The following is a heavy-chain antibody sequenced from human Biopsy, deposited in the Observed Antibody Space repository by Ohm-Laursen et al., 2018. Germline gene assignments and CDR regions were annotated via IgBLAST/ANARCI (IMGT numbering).Heavy chain of an antibody. CDR2: IFPGDSDT. Sequence: ESLRISCKGSGYSFTSYWIGWVRQMPGKGLGRMGIIFPGDSDTKYSPFFQGQVTVSADMSLSTAYLQWTSLKASDTALYYCARQDDSSGYYTFDYWGQGTLVTVSS. J-gene: IGHJ4*02. CDR1: GYSFTSYW. CDR3: ARQDDSSGYYTFDY. D-gene: IGHD3-22*01. V-gene: IGHV5-51*01.